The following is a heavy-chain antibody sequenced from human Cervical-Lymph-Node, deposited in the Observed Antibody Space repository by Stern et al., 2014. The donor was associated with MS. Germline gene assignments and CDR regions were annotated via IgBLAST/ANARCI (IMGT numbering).Heavy chain of an antibody. J-gene: IGHJ4*02. Sequence: VQLVQSGAEVKKPGESLQISCKASGYTFSRNWIGWVRQMPGKGLEWIGIIYPGDSDTKYSPSFQGHVTISVDESITTAYLQWNSLKPSDTAIYYCARRYCSGGTCSRGFDYWGQGTVVTVSS. CDR2: IYPGDSDT. D-gene: IGHD2-15*01. CDR3: ARRYCSGGTCSRGFDY. CDR1: GYTFSRNW. V-gene: IGHV5-51*01.